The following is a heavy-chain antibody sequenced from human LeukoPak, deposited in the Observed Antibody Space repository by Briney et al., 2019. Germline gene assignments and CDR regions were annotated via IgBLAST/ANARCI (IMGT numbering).Heavy chain of an antibody. CDR2: ISYDGSNK. J-gene: IGHJ6*02. CDR3: AKDHRGYHGSGYYYYGMDV. D-gene: IGHD3-10*01. V-gene: IGHV3-30*18. CDR1: GFTFSSYG. Sequence: GGSLRLSCAASGFTFSSYGMHWVRQAPGKGLEWVAVISYDGSNKYYADSVKGRFTISRDNSKNTLYLQMNSLRAEDTAVYYCAKDHRGYHGSGYYYYGMDVWGQGTTVTVSS.